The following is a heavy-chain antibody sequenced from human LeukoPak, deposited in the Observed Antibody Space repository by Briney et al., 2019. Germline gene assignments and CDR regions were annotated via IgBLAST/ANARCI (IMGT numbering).Heavy chain of an antibody. J-gene: IGHJ5*02. CDR1: GGSISSGGYS. CDR2: IYHSGST. Sequence: PSQTLSLTCAVSGGSISSGGYSWSWIRQPPGKGLEWIGYIYHSGSTYYNPSLKSRVTISVDRSKNQFSLKLSSVTAADTAVYYCARGEDWEGNWFDPWGQGTLVTVSS. D-gene: IGHD3-9*01. V-gene: IGHV4-30-2*01. CDR3: ARGEDWEGNWFDP.